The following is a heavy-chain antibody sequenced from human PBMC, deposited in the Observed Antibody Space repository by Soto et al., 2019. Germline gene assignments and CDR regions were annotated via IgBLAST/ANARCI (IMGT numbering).Heavy chain of an antibody. V-gene: IGHV1-3*01. D-gene: IGHD1-26*01. CDR2: INAGNGNT. CDR3: ARYRWELLRAFDI. J-gene: IGHJ3*02. Sequence: GASVKVSCKASGYTYTSSAMYWVRQAPGQRLEWMGWINAGNGNTKYSQKFQGRVTITRDTSASTAYMELSSLRSEDTAVYYCARYRWELLRAFDIWGQGTMVTVSS. CDR1: GYTYTSSA.